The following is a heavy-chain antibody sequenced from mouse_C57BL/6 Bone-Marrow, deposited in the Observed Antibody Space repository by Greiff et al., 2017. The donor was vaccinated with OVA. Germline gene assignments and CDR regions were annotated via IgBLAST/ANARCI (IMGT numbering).Heavy chain of an antibody. CDR2: IYPSDSET. Sequence: QVQLQQPGAELVRPGSSVKLSCKASGYTFTSYWMDWVKQRPGQGLEWIGNIYPSDSETHYNQKFKDKATLTVDKSSSTAYMQLSSLTSEDSAVYYCARADSNYGVYCDYWGQGTTLTVSS. J-gene: IGHJ2*01. CDR3: ARADSNYGVYCDY. V-gene: IGHV1-61*01. CDR1: GYTFTSYW. D-gene: IGHD2-5*01.